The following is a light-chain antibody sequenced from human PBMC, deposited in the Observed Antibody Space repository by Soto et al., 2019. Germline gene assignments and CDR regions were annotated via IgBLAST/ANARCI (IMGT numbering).Light chain of an antibody. CDR3: CSYAGSSTAI. CDR2: EGS. Sequence: QSVLTQPASVSGSPGQSITISCTGTSSDVGSDNLVSWYQQHPGKAPKLMIYEGSKRPSGVSNRFSGSKSGNTASLTISGLQAEDEADYYCCSYAGSSTAIFGGGTKLTVL. J-gene: IGLJ2*01. CDR1: SSDVGSDNL. V-gene: IGLV2-23*01.